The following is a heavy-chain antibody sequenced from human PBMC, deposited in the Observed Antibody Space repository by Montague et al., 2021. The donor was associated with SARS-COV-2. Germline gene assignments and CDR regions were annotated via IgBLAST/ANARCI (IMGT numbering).Heavy chain of an antibody. V-gene: IGHV4-61*01. J-gene: IGHJ6*02. D-gene: IGHD3-3*01. CDR3: ARDPWRITIFGVVTRYGMDV. CDR2: TYYSGST. Sequence: SETLSLTCIVSGGSVSSGSYYWSWIRQPPGKGLEWIGYTYYSGSTNYNPSLKSRVTISVDTSKNQFSLKLSSVTAADTAVYYCARDPWRITIFGVVTRYGMDVWGQGTTGTVSS. CDR1: GGSVSSGSYY.